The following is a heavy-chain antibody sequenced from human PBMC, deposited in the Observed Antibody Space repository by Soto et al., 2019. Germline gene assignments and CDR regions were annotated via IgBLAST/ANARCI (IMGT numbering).Heavy chain of an antibody. D-gene: IGHD3-16*01. Sequence: QLQLQESGPGLVKPSETLSLTCTVSGGSISSSSYYWGWIRQPPGKGLEWIGSIYYSGSTYYNPSLKSRVTISVDTSKNQFSLKLSSVTAADTAVYYCARQVEFEGEYYYGMDVWGQGTTVTVSS. V-gene: IGHV4-39*01. CDR3: ARQVEFEGEYYYGMDV. CDR2: IYYSGST. J-gene: IGHJ6*02. CDR1: GGSISSSSYY.